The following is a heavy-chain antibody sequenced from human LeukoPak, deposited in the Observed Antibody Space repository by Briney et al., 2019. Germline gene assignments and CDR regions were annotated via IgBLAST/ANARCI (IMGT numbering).Heavy chain of an antibody. CDR1: GGTFSSYA. CDR3: ASKRGYSYGFDY. J-gene: IGHJ4*02. D-gene: IGHD5-18*01. V-gene: IGHV1-69*13. Sequence: SVKVSCKASGGTFSSYAISWVRQAPGQGLEWMGGIIPIFGTANYAQKFQGRVTITADGSTNTAYMELSSLRSEDTAVYYCASKRGYSYGFDYWGQGTLVTVSS. CDR2: IIPIFGTA.